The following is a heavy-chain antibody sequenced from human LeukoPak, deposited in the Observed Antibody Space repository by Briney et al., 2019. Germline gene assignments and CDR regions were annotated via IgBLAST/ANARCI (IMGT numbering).Heavy chain of an antibody. Sequence: SETLSLTCTVSGDSISNSINHWGWIRQPPEKGLEWIGSIQYSGGTYYDPSLKSRVTLSVDTSKNQFSLRLSSVTAADTAVYYCASRLNTVTRRAGFDIWGQGTMVTVSS. J-gene: IGHJ3*02. CDR2: IQYSGGT. CDR3: ASRLNTVTRRAGFDI. D-gene: IGHD4-17*01. V-gene: IGHV4-39*01. CDR1: GDSISNSINH.